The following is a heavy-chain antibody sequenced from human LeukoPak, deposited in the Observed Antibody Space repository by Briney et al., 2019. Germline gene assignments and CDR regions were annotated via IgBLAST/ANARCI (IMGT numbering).Heavy chain of an antibody. CDR3: ARDPYSGNYGAYYYYYMDV. CDR2: ISWNSGSI. V-gene: IGHV3-9*01. Sequence: GGSLRLSCAASGFTFDVYAMHWVRQAPGKGLEWVSGISWNSGSIGYADSVKGRFTISRDNAKSSLYLQMDSLRAEDTAVYYCARDPYSGNYGAYYYYYMDVWGKGTTVTISS. J-gene: IGHJ6*03. D-gene: IGHD1-26*01. CDR1: GFTFDVYA.